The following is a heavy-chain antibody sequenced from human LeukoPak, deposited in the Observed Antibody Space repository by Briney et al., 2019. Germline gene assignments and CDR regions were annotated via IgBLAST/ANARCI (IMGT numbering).Heavy chain of an antibody. J-gene: IGHJ4*02. D-gene: IGHD4-17*01. CDR2: IYTSGNT. Sequence: SETLSLTCTVSGGSISSSSYYWGWIRQPTGKGLEWIGRIYTSGNTNYNPSLQSRLTMSMDTSKNQFSLRLSSATAADTAVYYCARASDDFGDYGFDYWGQGTLVTVSS. CDR1: GGSISSSSYY. CDR3: ARASDDFGDYGFDY. V-gene: IGHV4-61*02.